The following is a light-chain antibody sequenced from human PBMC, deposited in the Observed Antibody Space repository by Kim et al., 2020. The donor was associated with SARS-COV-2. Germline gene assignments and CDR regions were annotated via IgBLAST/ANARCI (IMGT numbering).Light chain of an antibody. CDR2: PAS. J-gene: IGKJ4*01. CDR1: QDSTNY. Sequence: SASVGDRVTITCRASQDSTNYLAWYQQKPGKAPKLLIFPASTLQSGVPSRFSGGGSGTEFTLTISSLQPEDFAIYYCQHLNSYPLTFAGGTKLEI. V-gene: IGKV1-9*01. CDR3: QHLNSYPLT.